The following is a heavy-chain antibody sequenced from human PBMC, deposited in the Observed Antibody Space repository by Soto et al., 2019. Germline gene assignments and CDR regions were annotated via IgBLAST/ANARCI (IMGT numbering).Heavy chain of an antibody. D-gene: IGHD2-15*01. J-gene: IGHJ5*02. CDR1: GDTSSTYS. Sequence: SVKVSCKASGDTSSTYSINWVRQAPGQGLEWVGRIIPILALTNYAQRFQGRVTITADKSTSKVYMELSSLRSEDTAVYYCARVYCSGGSCYSPRYNWLVPGGQETLVTVSS. CDR2: IIPILALT. CDR3: ARVYCSGGSCYSPRYNWLVP. V-gene: IGHV1-69*02.